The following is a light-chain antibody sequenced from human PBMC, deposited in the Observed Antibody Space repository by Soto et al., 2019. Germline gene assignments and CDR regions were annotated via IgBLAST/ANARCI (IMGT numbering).Light chain of an antibody. CDR3: SSYAGGTYV. CDR2: EVS. J-gene: IGLJ1*01. CDR1: SSDVGQYNY. V-gene: IGLV2-8*01. Sequence: QPVLTQPPSASGSPGQSVTISCTGTSSDVGQYNYISWYQQHPGKAPKLMIYEVSRRPLGVPDRFSGSKSGNTASLTVSGLQAEDEADYYCSSYAGGTYVFGSGTKLTVL.